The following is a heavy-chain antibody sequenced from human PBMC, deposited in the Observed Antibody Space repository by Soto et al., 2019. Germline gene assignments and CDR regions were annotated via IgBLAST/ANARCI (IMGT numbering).Heavy chain of an antibody. V-gene: IGHV3-30*12. CDR2: IFFDGSKK. J-gene: IGHJ5*02. Sequence: GGSLRRSCAASGFSFNNYGMHCVRQAPGKGLEWLAVIFFDGSKKFYADSVKGRFAISRDNSNNTLFLQMNSLRAEDTAVYYCERSYDFWSHNSFDPWGQGTLVTVSS. CDR1: GFSFNNYG. CDR3: ERSYDFWSHNSFDP. D-gene: IGHD3-3*01.